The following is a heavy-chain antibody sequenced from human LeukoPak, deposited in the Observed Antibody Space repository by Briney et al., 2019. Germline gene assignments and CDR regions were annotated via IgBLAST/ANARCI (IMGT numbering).Heavy chain of an antibody. CDR2: IKSKTDGGTT. CDR3: TTDTHLRYDYVWGSYRRFDY. J-gene: IGHJ4*02. Sequence: GGSLRLSCAASGFTFSNAWMSWVRQAPGKGLEWVGRIKSKTDGGTTDYAAPVKGRFTISRDDSKNTLYLQMNSLKTEDTAVYYCTTDTHLRYDYVWGSYRRFDYWGQGTLVTVSS. V-gene: IGHV3-15*01. CDR1: GFTFSNAW. D-gene: IGHD3-16*02.